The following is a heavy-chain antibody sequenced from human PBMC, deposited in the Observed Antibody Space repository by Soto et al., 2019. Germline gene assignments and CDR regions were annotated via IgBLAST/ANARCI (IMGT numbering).Heavy chain of an antibody. CDR3: AKDNVGIPSRRLPYAHDS. V-gene: IGHV3-23*01. CDR1: GFTFSTYA. CDR2: ISGLGGAT. J-gene: IGHJ5*01. D-gene: IGHD6-6*01. Sequence: GRSLRLSCSASGFTFSTYAMYWVRQPPGKGLEWVSGISGLGGATYYTDSVKGRSIISRDNSKRPVHLQMSSLRAEDTAVYYCAKDNVGIPSRRLPYAHDSSSQGTLDTVSS.